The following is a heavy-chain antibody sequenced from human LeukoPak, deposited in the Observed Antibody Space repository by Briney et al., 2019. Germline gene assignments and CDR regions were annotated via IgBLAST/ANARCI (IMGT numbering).Heavy chain of an antibody. V-gene: IGHV3-15*01. Sequence: PGGSLRLSCAASGFTFSSYGMSWVRQAPGKGLEWVGRIKSKTDGGTTDYAAPVKGRFTISRDDSKNTLYLQMNSLKTEDTAVYYCTKQIEWWSSDDAFDIWGQGTMVTVSS. CDR1: GFTFSSYG. CDR3: TKQIEWWSSDDAFDI. D-gene: IGHD2-15*01. J-gene: IGHJ3*02. CDR2: IKSKTDGGTT.